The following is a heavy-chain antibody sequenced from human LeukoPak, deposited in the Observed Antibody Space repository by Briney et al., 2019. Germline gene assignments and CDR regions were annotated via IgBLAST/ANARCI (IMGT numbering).Heavy chain of an antibody. CDR2: INPSGGNI. V-gene: IGHV1-46*01. CDR1: GYTFTSYY. CDR3: ARAPLYEYRADNAFDI. J-gene: IGHJ3*02. D-gene: IGHD3-16*01. Sequence: ASVKVSCKASGYTFTSYYMHWVRQAPGQGLEWMGIINPSGGNISYAQKFQGRVTMTRDMSTSTVYMEMSSLRSEDTAVYYCARAPLYEYRADNAFDIWGQGTMVTVSS.